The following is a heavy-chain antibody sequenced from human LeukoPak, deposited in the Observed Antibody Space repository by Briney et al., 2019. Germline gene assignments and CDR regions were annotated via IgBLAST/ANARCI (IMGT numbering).Heavy chain of an antibody. V-gene: IGHV4-39*01. J-gene: IGHJ4*02. CDR3: ARSSRSDYDSSGYLFDY. D-gene: IGHD3-22*01. CDR1: GGSISSSSYY. Sequence: SETLSLTCTVSGGSISSSSYYWGWLRQPPGKGLEWIGSIYYSGSTYYNPSLKSRVTISVDTSKNQFSLKLSSVTAADTAVYYCARSSRSDYDSSGYLFDYWGQGTLVTVSS. CDR2: IYYSGST.